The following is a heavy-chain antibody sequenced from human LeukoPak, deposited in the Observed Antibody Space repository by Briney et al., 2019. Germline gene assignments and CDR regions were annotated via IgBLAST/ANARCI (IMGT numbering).Heavy chain of an antibody. D-gene: IGHD4-17*01. CDR1: GASVMTYY. CDR3: ATDKYMDGDDIGWTY. Sequence: SETLSLTCSVSGASVMTYYWSWIRQSPGKGLEWSGDIYYSGSTKYNPSLKSRVSISIDTSKNQCSLQLTSVTAADTAVYYCATDKYMDGDDIGWTYWGRGALVTVSS. V-gene: IGHV4-59*02. CDR2: IYYSGST. J-gene: IGHJ4*02.